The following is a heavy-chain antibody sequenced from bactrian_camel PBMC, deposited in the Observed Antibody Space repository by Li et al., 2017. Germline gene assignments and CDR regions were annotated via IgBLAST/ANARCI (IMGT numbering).Heavy chain of an antibody. CDR1: GRMYSKIA. CDR2: IYRGRGAT. Sequence: HVQLVESGGGAVQAGGSLRLACTASGRMYSKIAMAWFRQTPGKVREGVAAIYRGRGATYYADSVKGRFTISQDNGDHTLHLQMNSLKPEDTARYYCAAVEQRTGGGYCHLTEWPYNLWGQGTQVTVS. CDR3: AAVEQRTGGGYCHLTEWPYNL. D-gene: IGHD2*01. J-gene: IGHJ4*01. V-gene: IGHV3S54*01.